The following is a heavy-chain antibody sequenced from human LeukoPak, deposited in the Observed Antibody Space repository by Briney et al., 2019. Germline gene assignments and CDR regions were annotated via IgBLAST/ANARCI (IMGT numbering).Heavy chain of an antibody. CDR2: ISSSSSTI. Sequence: GGSLRLSCAASGFTFSSYSMNWVRQAPGKGLEWVSYISSSSSTIYYADAVQGRFSISRDNAKNSLYLQMNSLRAEDTAIYYCARASFYNSGRIFDSWGQGILVTVSS. V-gene: IGHV3-48*01. CDR3: ARASFYNSGRIFDS. CDR1: GFTFSSYS. J-gene: IGHJ4*02. D-gene: IGHD2/OR15-2a*01.